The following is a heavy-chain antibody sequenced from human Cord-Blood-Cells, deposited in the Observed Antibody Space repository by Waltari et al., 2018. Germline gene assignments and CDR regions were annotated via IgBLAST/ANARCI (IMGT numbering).Heavy chain of an antibody. CDR2: IYYSGST. CDR3: ARHSTGAFDY. V-gene: IGHV4-39*01. Sequence: QLQLQESGPGLVKPSETLSLTCTVSGGSISSSRYYWGWIRQPPGKGLEWIGNIYYSGSTYYNPSLKSRVTISVDTSKNQFSLKLSSVTAADTAVYYCARHSTGAFDYWGQGTLVTVSS. D-gene: IGHD7-27*01. J-gene: IGHJ4*02. CDR1: GGSISSSRYY.